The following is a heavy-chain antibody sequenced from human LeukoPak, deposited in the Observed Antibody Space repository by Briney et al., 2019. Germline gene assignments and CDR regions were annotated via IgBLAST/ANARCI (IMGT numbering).Heavy chain of an antibody. CDR3: AKGFGNYYGSGSYDY. CDR1: GFTFSSYS. J-gene: IGHJ4*02. CDR2: ISGSGGST. Sequence: GGSLRLSCAASGFTFSSYSMNWVRQAPGKGLEWVSAISGSGGSTYYADPVKGRFTISRDNSKNTLYLQMNSLRAEDTAVYYCAKGFGNYYGSGSYDYWGQGTLVTVSS. D-gene: IGHD3-10*01. V-gene: IGHV3-23*01.